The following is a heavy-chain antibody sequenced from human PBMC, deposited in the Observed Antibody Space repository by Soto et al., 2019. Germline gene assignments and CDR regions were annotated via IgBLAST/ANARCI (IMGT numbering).Heavy chain of an antibody. Sequence: PGGSLRLSCAASGFTFSSYSMGWVRQAPGKGLEWVSAITGSGSSTYYADSVKGRFTISRDNSKNTLYLQMNSLRAEDTAVYYCAKEGDLIGYNYGSCFDYWGQGTLVTVS. CDR2: ITGSGSST. CDR3: AKEGDLIGYNYGSCFDY. D-gene: IGHD5-18*01. J-gene: IGHJ4*02. V-gene: IGHV3-23*01. CDR1: GFTFSSYS.